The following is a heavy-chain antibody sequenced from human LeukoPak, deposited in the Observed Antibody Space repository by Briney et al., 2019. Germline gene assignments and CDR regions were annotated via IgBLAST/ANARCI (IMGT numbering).Heavy chain of an antibody. CDR2: IYYSGST. Sequence: SETLSLTCTVSGGSISSYYWSWIRQPPGKGLEWIGYIYYSGSTNYNPSLKSRVTISVDTSKNQFSLKLSSVTAADTAVYYCARGPWELPPFDYWGQGTLVTVSS. V-gene: IGHV4-59*01. CDR1: GGSISSYY. CDR3: ARGPWELPPFDY. J-gene: IGHJ4*02. D-gene: IGHD1-26*01.